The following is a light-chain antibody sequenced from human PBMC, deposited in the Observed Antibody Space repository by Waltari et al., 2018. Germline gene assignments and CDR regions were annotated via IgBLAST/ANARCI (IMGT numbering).Light chain of an antibody. Sequence: QSALTQPASVSGSPGQSITISCTGTSSDVGGSNYVSWYQQHPGKAPKLIIYDVSNRPSGVSNRFSGSKSGNTASLTISGLQAEDEADYYCSSYISSDTLELFGGGTSLTV. CDR1: SSDVGGSNY. V-gene: IGLV2-14*03. CDR2: DVS. CDR3: SSYISSDTLEL. J-gene: IGLJ2*01.